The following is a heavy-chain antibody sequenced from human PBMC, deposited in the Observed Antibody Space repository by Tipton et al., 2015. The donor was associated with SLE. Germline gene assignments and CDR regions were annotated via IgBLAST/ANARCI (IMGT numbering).Heavy chain of an antibody. CDR3: ARSLSLSLFGVTIPGAMDV. D-gene: IGHD3-3*02. V-gene: IGHV4-38-2*01. CDR1: NYSLTNDYY. J-gene: IGHJ6*03. Sequence: TLSLTCSVSNYSLTNDYYWGWVRQPPGKGLEWIGSFHQSGTTLYTPSLKSRVNLLLDMSNNEFSLKLFSVTAADTAVYYCARSLSLSLFGVTIPGAMDVWGKGTTVIVSS. CDR2: FHQSGTT.